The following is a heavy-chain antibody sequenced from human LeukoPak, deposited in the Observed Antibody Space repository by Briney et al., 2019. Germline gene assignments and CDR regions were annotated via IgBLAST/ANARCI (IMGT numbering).Heavy chain of an antibody. Sequence: ASVKVSCKASGGTFSSYAISWVRQAPGQGLEWMGWINTYNGNTNYAQKLQGRVTMTTDTSTSTADRELRSLRSDDTAVYYCARDPHEFSSGWSHFEYWGQGTLVTVYS. J-gene: IGHJ4*02. V-gene: IGHV1-18*01. CDR1: GGTFSSYA. CDR2: INTYNGNT. CDR3: ARDPHEFSSGWSHFEY. D-gene: IGHD6-19*01.